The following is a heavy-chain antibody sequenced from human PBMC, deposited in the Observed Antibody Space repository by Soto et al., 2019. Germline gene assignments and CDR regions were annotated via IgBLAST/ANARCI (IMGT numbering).Heavy chain of an antibody. J-gene: IGHJ4*02. CDR1: GGSISGYY. D-gene: IGHD5-12*01. V-gene: IGHV4-59*01. CDR2: VYYSGST. Sequence: SETLSLTCTISGGSISGYYWSWIRQPPGKGLEWIGYVYYSGSTNYNPSLESRVTISIDTSKNQFSLKLTSVTAADTAVYYCAKYRRTEADGYTLDFWGQGTLVTGSA. CDR3: AKYRRTEADGYTLDF.